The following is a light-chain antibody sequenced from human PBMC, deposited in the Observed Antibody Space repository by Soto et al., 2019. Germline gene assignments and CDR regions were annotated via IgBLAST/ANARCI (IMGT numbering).Light chain of an antibody. Sequence: QSALTQPASVSGSPGQSITISCTGTSSDVGGYNYVSWYQQHPGKAPKLMIYEVSNRPSGVSNRFSGSKSGNTASLTSSGLQAEDEAEYYCSSYTSSSPYVFGTGTKLTVL. CDR3: SSYTSSSPYV. CDR1: SSDVGGYNY. CDR2: EVS. V-gene: IGLV2-14*01. J-gene: IGLJ1*01.